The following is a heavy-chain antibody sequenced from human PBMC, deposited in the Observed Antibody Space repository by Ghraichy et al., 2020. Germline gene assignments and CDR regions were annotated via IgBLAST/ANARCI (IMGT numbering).Heavy chain of an antibody. CDR3: AKALCPTVVTERGGYYYYGMDV. CDR1: GFTFSSYA. D-gene: IGHD4-23*01. CDR2: ISGSGGST. V-gene: IGHV3-23*01. Sequence: GGSLRLSCAASGFTFSSYAMSWVRQAPGKGLEWVSAISGSGGSTYYADSVKGRFTISRDNSKNTLYLQMNSLRAEDTAVYYCAKALCPTVVTERGGYYYYGMDVWGQGTTVTVSS. J-gene: IGHJ6*02.